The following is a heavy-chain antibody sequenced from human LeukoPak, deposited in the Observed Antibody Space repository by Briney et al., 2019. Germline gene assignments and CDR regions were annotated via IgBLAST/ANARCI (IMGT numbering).Heavy chain of an antibody. CDR1: GFTFSSYS. J-gene: IGHJ6*02. D-gene: IGHD5-12*01. Sequence: GGSLRLSCAASGFTFSSYSMNWVRQAPGKGLEWVAEIKQDGSETGYVDSVKGRFTISRDNAENSMCLQINSLRAEDTAVYYCARERWDLINGIYKKYGLDVWGQGTTVTVSS. V-gene: IGHV3-7*03. CDR3: ARERWDLINGIYKKYGLDV. CDR2: IKQDGSET.